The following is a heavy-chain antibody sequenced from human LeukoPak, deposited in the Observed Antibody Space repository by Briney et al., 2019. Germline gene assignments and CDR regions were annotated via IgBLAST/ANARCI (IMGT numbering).Heavy chain of an antibody. CDR2: IYYSGST. D-gene: IGHD3-22*01. J-gene: IGHJ4*02. Sequence: SETLSLTCTVSGGSISSSSYYWGWIRQPPGKGLEWIGSIYYSGSTYYNPSLKSRVTISVDTSKNQFSLKLSSVTAADTAVYYCVDDSSGYYYNWGQGTLVTVSS. V-gene: IGHV4-39*01. CDR3: VDDSSGYYYN. CDR1: GGSISSSSYY.